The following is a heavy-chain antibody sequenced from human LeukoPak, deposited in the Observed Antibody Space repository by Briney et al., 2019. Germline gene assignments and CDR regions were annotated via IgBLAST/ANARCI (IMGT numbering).Heavy chain of an antibody. D-gene: IGHD5-24*01. CDR3: ARLEMASNY. CDR2: ISYGGSNK. V-gene: IGHV3-30-3*01. J-gene: IGHJ4*02. Sequence: GSLRLSCAASGFTFSSYAMHWVRQAPGKGLEWVAVISYGGSNKYYADSVKGRFTISRDNSKNTLYLQMNSLRAEDTAVYYCARLEMASNYWGQGTLVTVSS. CDR1: GFTFSSYA.